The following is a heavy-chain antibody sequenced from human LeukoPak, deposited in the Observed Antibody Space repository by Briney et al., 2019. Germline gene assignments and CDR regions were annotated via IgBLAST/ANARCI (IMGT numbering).Heavy chain of an antibody. V-gene: IGHV3-21*01. CDR1: GFTFSSYS. J-gene: IGHJ4*02. D-gene: IGHD6-13*01. Sequence: PGGSLRLSCAASGFTFSSYSMTWVRQAPGKGLEWVSSISSSSSYIYYADSVKGRFTICRDNAKNSLYLQMNSLRAEDTAVYYCASDMSSSWYFFWGQGTLVTVSS. CDR3: ASDMSSSWYFF. CDR2: ISSSSSYI.